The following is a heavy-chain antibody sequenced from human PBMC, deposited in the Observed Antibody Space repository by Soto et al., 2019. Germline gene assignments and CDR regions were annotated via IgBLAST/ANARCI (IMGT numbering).Heavy chain of an antibody. V-gene: IGHV3-73*01. CDR2: IRSKANNYAT. D-gene: IGHD3-3*01. CDR1: GFTFSGSA. J-gene: IGHJ6*03. Sequence: PGGSLRLSCADSGFTFSGSAMHWVRQASGKGLEWVGRIRSKANNYATAYGASVKGRFTISRDDSKNTAYLQMSSLKTEDTAVYYCSRQASDFWSGKPQYYMDVWGKGTTVTVSS. CDR3: SRQASDFWSGKPQYYMDV.